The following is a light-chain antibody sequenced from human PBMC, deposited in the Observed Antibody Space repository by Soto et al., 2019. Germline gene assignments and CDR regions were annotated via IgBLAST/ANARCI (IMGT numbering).Light chain of an antibody. CDR1: SSSIGAGYD. V-gene: IGLV1-40*01. CDR2: GNS. J-gene: IGLJ1*01. Sequence: QSVLTQPPSVSGAPGQRVTISCTGSSSSIGAGYDVHWYQQLPGTAPKLLIYGNSNRPSGVPDRFSGSKSGTSASLAITGLQAEDEADYYCPSYDSSLSGFYVFGTGTKVTVL. CDR3: PSYDSSLSGFYV.